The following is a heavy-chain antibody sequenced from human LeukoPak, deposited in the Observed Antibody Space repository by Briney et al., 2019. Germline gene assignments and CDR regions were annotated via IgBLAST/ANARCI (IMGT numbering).Heavy chain of an antibody. V-gene: IGHV4-59*01. CDR2: IYYSGST. D-gene: IGHD3-9*01. Sequence: PSETLSLTCTVSGGSISTYYWNWIRQPPGKGLEWIGYIYYSGSTNYNPSLTGRVTISVDTSKNQFSLNLTSVTAADTAVYHCARGGTYNDILSFDPWGQGTLVTVSS. J-gene: IGHJ5*02. CDR3: ARGGTYNDILSFDP. CDR1: GGSISTYY.